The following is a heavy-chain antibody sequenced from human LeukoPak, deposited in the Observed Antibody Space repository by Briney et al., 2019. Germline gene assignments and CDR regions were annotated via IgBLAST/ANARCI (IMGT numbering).Heavy chain of an antibody. J-gene: IGHJ4*02. V-gene: IGHV3-21*01. CDR2: ISSSSSYI. CDR3: ARDSSWPTFDY. CDR1: GFILSSYD. D-gene: IGHD6-13*01. Sequence: GRSLRLSCAASGFILSSYDMHWVRQPPGKGLEWVSSISSSSSYIYYADSVKGRFTISRDNAKYSLYLQMNSLRAEDTAVYYCARDSSWPTFDYWGQGTLVTVSS.